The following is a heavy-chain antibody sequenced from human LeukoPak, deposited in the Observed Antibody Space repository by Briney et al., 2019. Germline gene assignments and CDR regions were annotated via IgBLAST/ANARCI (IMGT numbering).Heavy chain of an antibody. CDR3: AREYSSSSRHIDY. D-gene: IGHD6-6*01. J-gene: IGHJ4*02. Sequence: SETLSLTCTVSGGSISSYYWSWIRQPAGKGLEWIGRMHTSGSTNYNPSLKSRVTISVDTSKNQFSLKLSSVTAADTAVYYCAREYSSSSRHIDYWGQGTLVTVSS. CDR2: MHTSGST. V-gene: IGHV4-4*07. CDR1: GGSISSYY.